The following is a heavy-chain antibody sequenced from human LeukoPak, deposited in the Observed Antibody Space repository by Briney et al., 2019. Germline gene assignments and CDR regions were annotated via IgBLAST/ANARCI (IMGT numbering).Heavy chain of an antibody. CDR2: IYYSGST. CDR3: ARGPPTTVTPPGNYFDY. V-gene: IGHV4-31*03. J-gene: IGHJ4*02. D-gene: IGHD4-17*01. Sequence: SETLSLTCTVSGGSISSGGYSWSWIRQHPGKGLEWIGYIYYSGSTYYNPSLKSRVTISVDTSKNQFSLKLSSVTAADTAVYYCARGPPTTVTPPGNYFDYWGQGTLVTVSS. CDR1: GGSISSGGYS.